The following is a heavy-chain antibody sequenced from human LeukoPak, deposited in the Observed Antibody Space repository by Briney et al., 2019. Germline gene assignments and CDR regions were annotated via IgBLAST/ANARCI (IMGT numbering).Heavy chain of an antibody. CDR3: ARELLSAVTEGWFDP. Sequence: ASVKVSCKASGYTFTGYYMHWVRQAPGQGLEWVGWINPNSGGTKYAQKFQGRVTMTRDTSISTAYMELSSLTSDDTAVYYCARELLSAVTEGWFDPWGQGTLVTVSS. CDR2: INPNSGGT. J-gene: IGHJ5*02. V-gene: IGHV1-2*02. CDR1: GYTFTGYY. D-gene: IGHD3-10*01.